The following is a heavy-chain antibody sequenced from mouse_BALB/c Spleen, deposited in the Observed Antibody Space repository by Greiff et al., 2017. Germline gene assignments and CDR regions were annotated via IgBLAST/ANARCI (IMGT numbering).Heavy chain of an antibody. Sequence: EVKLVESGGDLVKPGGSLKLSCAASGFTFSDYGMAWVRQAPGKGPEWVAFISNLAYSIYYADTVTGRFTISRENAKNTLYLEMSSLRSEDTAMYYCARESYYRYAFAYWGQGTLVTVSA. V-gene: IGHV5-15*02. CDR3: ARESYYRYAFAY. CDR1: GFTFSDYG. CDR2: ISNLAYSI. D-gene: IGHD2-14*01. J-gene: IGHJ3*01.